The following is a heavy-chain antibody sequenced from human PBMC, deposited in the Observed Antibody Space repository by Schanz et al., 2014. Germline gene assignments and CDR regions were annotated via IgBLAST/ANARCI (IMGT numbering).Heavy chain of an antibody. CDR3: ARGAAARPRYYYYYGMDV. J-gene: IGHJ6*02. CDR2: IKKDGSEN. Sequence: VQLVESGGDVVQPGRSLRLSCAASGFTFSSYGMHWVRQAPGKGLEWVANIKKDGSENYYADSVKGRFTISRDNAKNSLYLQMNRLRAEDTAVYYCARGAAARPRYYYYYGMDVWGQGATVTVSS. V-gene: IGHV3-7*01. D-gene: IGHD6-6*01. CDR1: GFTFSSYG.